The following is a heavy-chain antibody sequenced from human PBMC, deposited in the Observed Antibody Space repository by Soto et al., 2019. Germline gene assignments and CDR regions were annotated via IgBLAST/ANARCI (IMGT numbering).Heavy chain of an antibody. J-gene: IGHJ4*02. V-gene: IGHV4-31*03. CDR2: IYYSGST. CDR1: GGSISSGGYY. D-gene: IGHD6-13*01. Sequence: SETLSLSCTVSGGSISSGGYYWSWIRQHPGKGLEWIGYIYYSGSTYYNPSLKSRVTISVDTSKNQFSLKLSSVTAADTAVYYCERAVSSTTFDYWGQGTLVTFSS. CDR3: ERAVSSTTFDY.